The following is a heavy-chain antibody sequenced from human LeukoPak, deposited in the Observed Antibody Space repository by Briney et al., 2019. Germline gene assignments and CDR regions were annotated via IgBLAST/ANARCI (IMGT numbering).Heavy chain of an antibody. V-gene: IGHV3-53*01. Sequence: GGSLRLSCTVSGFTFTDNYMRWVRQAPGKGLQWVSVIYPDGRTYYADSVKGRFTISRDISRNTLLLQMNSLRPDDTAVHYCASNSAVYGDYDYWGQGTLVTVSS. CDR1: GFTFTDNY. CDR2: IYPDGRT. D-gene: IGHD4-17*01. J-gene: IGHJ4*02. CDR3: ASNSAVYGDYDY.